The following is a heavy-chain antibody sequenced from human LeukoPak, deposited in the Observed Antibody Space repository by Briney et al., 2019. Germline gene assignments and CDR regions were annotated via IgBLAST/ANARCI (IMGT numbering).Heavy chain of an antibody. J-gene: IGHJ6*02. D-gene: IGHD3-16*01. V-gene: IGHV1-8*01. CDR3: ARSLGASPAFVDYGMDV. Sequence: ASVKVSCKASGYTFTSYDINWVRQATGQGLEWMGWMNPNSGNTGYAQKFQGRVTMTRSTSISTAYMELSSLRSEDTAVYYCARSLGASPAFVDYGMDVWGQGTTVTVSS. CDR1: GYTFTSYD. CDR2: MNPNSGNT.